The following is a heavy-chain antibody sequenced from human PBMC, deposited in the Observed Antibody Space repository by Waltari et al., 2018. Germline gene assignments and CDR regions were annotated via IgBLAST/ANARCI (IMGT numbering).Heavy chain of an antibody. Sequence: QVQLVQSGAEVKKPGSSVKVSCKASGGTFSSYAISWVRQAPGQGLEWMGGIIPIFGTANYAQKFQGRVTITTDESTSTAYMGLSSLRSEDTAVYYCARHYYDSSLFDYWGQGTLVTVSS. CDR3: ARHYYDSSLFDY. J-gene: IGHJ4*02. D-gene: IGHD3-22*01. V-gene: IGHV1-69*05. CDR2: IIPIFGTA. CDR1: GGTFSSYA.